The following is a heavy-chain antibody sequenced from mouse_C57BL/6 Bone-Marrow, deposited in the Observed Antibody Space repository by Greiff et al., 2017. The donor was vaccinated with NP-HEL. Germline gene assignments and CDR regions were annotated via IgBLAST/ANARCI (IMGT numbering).Heavy chain of an antibody. CDR3: ARHSVYYYGSSYWYFDV. D-gene: IGHD1-1*01. V-gene: IGHV5-9*01. CDR2: ISGGGGNT. CDR1: GFTFSSYT. J-gene: IGHJ1*03. Sequence: EVKLVESGGGLVKPGGSLKLSCAASGFTFSSYTMSWVRQTPEKRLEWVATISGGGGNTYYPDNAKNTLYLQMSSLRSEDTALYYCARHSVYYYGSSYWYFDVWGTGTTVTVSS.